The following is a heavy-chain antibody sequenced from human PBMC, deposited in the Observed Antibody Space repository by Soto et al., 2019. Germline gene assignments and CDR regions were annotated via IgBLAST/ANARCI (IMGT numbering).Heavy chain of an antibody. CDR3: ARVPRWTIERHYYMDV. J-gene: IGHJ6*03. Sequence: GGSLRLSCAASGFTFSSYSMNWVRQAPGKGLEWVSYISSSSSTIYYADSVKGRFTISRDNAKNSLYLQMNSLRAEDTAVYYCARVPRWTIERHYYMDVWGKGTTVTVSS. CDR2: ISSSSSTI. D-gene: IGHD1-1*01. V-gene: IGHV3-48*01. CDR1: GFTFSSYS.